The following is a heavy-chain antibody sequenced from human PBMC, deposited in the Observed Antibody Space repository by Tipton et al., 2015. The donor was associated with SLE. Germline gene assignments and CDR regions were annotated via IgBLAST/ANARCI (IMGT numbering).Heavy chain of an antibody. CDR1: GGSFSGYY. D-gene: IGHD6-19*01. Sequence: TLSLTCAVYGGSFSGYYWSWIRQPPGKGLEWIGEINHSGSTNYNPSLKSRVTILVDTSKNQFSLKLSSVTAADTAVYYCARRDGQWDAFDIWGQGTMVTVSS. J-gene: IGHJ3*02. CDR3: ARRDGQWDAFDI. V-gene: IGHV4-34*01. CDR2: INHSGST.